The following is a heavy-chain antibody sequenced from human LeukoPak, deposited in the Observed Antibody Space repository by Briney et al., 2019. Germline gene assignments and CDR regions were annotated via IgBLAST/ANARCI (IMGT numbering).Heavy chain of an antibody. J-gene: IGHJ4*02. CDR2: ISSSSSTI. Sequence: GGSLRLSCAASGFTFRSYEMNWVRQAPGRGLEWVSYISSSSSTIYYADSVKGRFTISRDNAKNSLYLQMNSLRAEDTAVYYCARSSSSSGLRYYWGQGTLVTVSS. V-gene: IGHV3-48*03. D-gene: IGHD6-6*01. CDR1: GFTFRSYE. CDR3: ARSSSSSGLRYY.